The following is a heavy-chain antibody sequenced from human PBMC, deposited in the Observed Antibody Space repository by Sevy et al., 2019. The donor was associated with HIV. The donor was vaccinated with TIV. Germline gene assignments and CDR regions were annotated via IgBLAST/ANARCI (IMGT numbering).Heavy chain of an antibody. J-gene: IGHJ4*02. D-gene: IGHD4-4*01. CDR2: INHSGST. V-gene: IGHV4-34*01. Sequence: SETLSLTCAVYSGSFSAYYWSWIRQPPGKGLEWIGKINHSGSTNYNPSLKSRVTISLHTSKNQFSLKLTSVTAADTAVYYCARGVTVTTVPYYFDYWGQRTLVTVSS. CDR1: SGSFSAYY. CDR3: ARGVTVTTVPYYFDY.